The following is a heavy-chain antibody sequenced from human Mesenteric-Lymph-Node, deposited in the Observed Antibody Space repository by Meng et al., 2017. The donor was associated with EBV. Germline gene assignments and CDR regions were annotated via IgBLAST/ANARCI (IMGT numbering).Heavy chain of an antibody. CDR3: ASWEHDTGIFDS. V-gene: IGHV6-1*01. CDR1: GDSVSTDTGS. Sequence: PGLSQTLQALSPARAISGDSVSTDTGSCNWISQCPSGGVEWLGRTSYRSKWLNDYAVSVKRRIPITTDRSTTQFTLHLKSVSPEAKAMFYCASWEHDTGIFDSWGQGNLVTVSS. CDR2: TSYRSKWLN. D-gene: IGHD1/OR15-1a*01. J-gene: IGHJ4*02.